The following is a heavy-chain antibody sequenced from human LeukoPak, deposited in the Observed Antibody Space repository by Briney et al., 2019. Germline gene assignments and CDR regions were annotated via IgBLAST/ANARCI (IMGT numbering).Heavy chain of an antibody. D-gene: IGHD3-10*01. CDR1: GYTFTSYD. Sequence: ASVKVSCKASGYTFTSYDINWGRQATGQGLEWMGWMNTNSGNTSYAQKFQGRVTMTRNTSISTAYMELGSLRSEDTAVFYCARGQKWVVRVDMVYWGQGTLVTVAS. CDR2: MNTNSGNT. V-gene: IGHV1-8*01. CDR3: ARGQKWVVRVDMVY. J-gene: IGHJ4*02.